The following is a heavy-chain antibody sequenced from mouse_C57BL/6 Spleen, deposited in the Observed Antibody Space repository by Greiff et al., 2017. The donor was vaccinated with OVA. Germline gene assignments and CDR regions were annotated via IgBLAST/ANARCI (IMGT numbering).Heavy chain of an antibody. CDR3: AREGSNRFAY. CDR1: GYTFTSYW. Sequence: QVQLQQPGAELVRPGTSVKLSCKASGYTFTSYWMHWVKQRPGQGLEWIGVIDPSDSYTNYNQKFKGKATLTVDTSSSTAYMPLSSLTSEDSAVYYCAREGSNRFAYWGQGTLVTVSA. CDR2: IDPSDSYT. J-gene: IGHJ3*01. D-gene: IGHD1-1*01. V-gene: IGHV1-59*01.